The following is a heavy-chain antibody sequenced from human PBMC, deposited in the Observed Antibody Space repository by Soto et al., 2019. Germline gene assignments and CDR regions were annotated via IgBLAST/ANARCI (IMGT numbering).Heavy chain of an antibody. Sequence: EVQLLESGGGLVQPGGSLRLSCVASGFTVSNYAMSLVRQAPGKGPEWVSTLSGDRGSTYYADSVKGRFTISRDNSKNTLFLQMSSLRAEDTAVYYCANQYFDYWGQGTLVTVSS. CDR3: ANQYFDY. CDR1: GFTVSNYA. V-gene: IGHV3-23*01. J-gene: IGHJ4*02. CDR2: LSGDRGST.